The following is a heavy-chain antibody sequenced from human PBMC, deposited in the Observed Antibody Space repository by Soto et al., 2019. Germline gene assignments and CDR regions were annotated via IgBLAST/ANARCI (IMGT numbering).Heavy chain of an antibody. CDR2: IYYSGST. J-gene: IGHJ6*02. Sequence: SETLSLTCTVSGGSISNYYWSWIRQPPGKGLEWIGYIYYSGSTNYNPSLKSRVTISVDTSKNQLSLKLTSVTAADTAVYYCARSITAAGHYYYCMDVWGQGTTVTVSS. V-gene: IGHV4-59*08. CDR3: ARSITAAGHYYYCMDV. CDR1: GGSISNYY. D-gene: IGHD6-13*01.